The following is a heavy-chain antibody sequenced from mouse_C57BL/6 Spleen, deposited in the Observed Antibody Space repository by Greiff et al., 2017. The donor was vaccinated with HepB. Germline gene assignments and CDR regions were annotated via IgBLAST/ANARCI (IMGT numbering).Heavy chain of an antibody. Sequence: VQLQQSGPGLVQPSQSLSITCTASGFSLTSYGVHWVRQSTGKGLEWLGVIWSGGSTDYNAAFISRLSISKDNSKSQVFYKMNSLQADDTAIYYCARNYYDYQRGYSMDYWGQGTSVTVSS. CDR2: IWSGGST. CDR3: ARNYYDYQRGYSMDY. V-gene: IGHV2-2*01. CDR1: GFSLTSYG. J-gene: IGHJ4*01. D-gene: IGHD2-4*01.